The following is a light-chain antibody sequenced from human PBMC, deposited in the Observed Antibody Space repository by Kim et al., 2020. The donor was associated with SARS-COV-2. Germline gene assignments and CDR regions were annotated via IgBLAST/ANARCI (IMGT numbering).Light chain of an antibody. Sequence: PGERVTLSCRASQSVSSSYLTWYHQKPGQAPRLLIYGASTRATGIPARFSGSGSGTDFTLTISSLQPEDFAVYYCQQDYNLPLTFGGGTKVEI. V-gene: IGKV3D-7*01. J-gene: IGKJ4*01. CDR1: QSVSSSY. CDR3: QQDYNLPLT. CDR2: GAS.